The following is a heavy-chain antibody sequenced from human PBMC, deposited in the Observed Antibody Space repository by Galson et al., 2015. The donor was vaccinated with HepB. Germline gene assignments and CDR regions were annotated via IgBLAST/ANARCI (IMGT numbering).Heavy chain of an antibody. D-gene: IGHD3-22*01. J-gene: IGHJ3*02. CDR1: GYTFTSYG. Sequence: QSGAEVKKPGTSVKVSCKASGYTFTSYGISWVRQAPGQGLEWLGWISAYNGNTNYAQKLQGRVTMTTDTSTSTAYMELRSLRSDDTAVYYCAKSYYYDSSGYLDAFDIWGQGTMVTVSS. CDR3: AKSYYYDSSGYLDAFDI. CDR2: ISAYNGNT. V-gene: IGHV1-18*01.